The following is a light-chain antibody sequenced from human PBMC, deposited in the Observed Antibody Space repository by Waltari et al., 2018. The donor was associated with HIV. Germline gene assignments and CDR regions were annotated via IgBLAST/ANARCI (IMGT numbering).Light chain of an antibody. CDR3: AAWDDSLNGVI. V-gene: IGLV1-44*01. CDR1: RSNIGSNT. CDR2: NKN. Sequence: QSELTQPPSAYGTPGQRVTISCSGSRSNIGSNTVNWYHQLPGTAPKPRIYNKNQRPSGVPDRFSGSKSGTSASLVISGLQSEDEADYYCAAWDDSLNGVIFGGGTKLTVL. J-gene: IGLJ2*01.